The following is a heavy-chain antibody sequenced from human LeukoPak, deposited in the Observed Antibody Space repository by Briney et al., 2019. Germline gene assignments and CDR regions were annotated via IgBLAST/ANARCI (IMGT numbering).Heavy chain of an antibody. CDR2: IYPGDSDT. Sequence: GESLKISCKGSGYSFTSCWIGWVRQLPGKGLEWMGIIYPGDSDTRYSPSFQGQVTISADKSISTAYLQWSSLKASDTAMYYCASVDTAMVRGDYFDYWGQGTLVTVSS. CDR1: GYSFTSCW. D-gene: IGHD5-18*01. V-gene: IGHV5-51*01. CDR3: ASVDTAMVRGDYFDY. J-gene: IGHJ4*02.